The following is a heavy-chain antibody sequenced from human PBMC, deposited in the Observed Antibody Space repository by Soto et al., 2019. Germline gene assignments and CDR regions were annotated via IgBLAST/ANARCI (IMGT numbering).Heavy chain of an antibody. CDR2: ISYDGSNK. V-gene: IGHV3-30-3*01. D-gene: IGHD3-22*01. CDR3: AKDRESYYYDSSGPHY. CDR1: GFTFSSYA. Sequence: GGSLRLSCAASGFTFSSYAMHWVRQAPGKGLEWVAVISYDGSNKYYADSVKGRFTISRDNSKNTLYLQMNSLRAEDTAVYYCAKDRESYYYDSSGPHYWGQGTLVTVSS. J-gene: IGHJ4*02.